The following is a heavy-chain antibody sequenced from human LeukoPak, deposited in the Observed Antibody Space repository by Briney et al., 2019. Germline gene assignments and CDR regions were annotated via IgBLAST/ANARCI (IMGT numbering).Heavy chain of an antibody. D-gene: IGHD2-2*01. CDR3: ARGRLIVVVPAASRGKYNWFDP. CDR1: GGSFSGYY. V-gene: IGHV4-34*01. J-gene: IGHJ5*02. CDR2: INHSGST. Sequence: SETLSLTCAVYGGSFSGYYWSWIRQPPGKGLEWTGEINHSGSTNYNPSLKSRVTISVDTSKNQFSLKLSSVTAADTAVYYCARGRLIVVVPAASRGKYNWFDPWGQGTLVTVSS.